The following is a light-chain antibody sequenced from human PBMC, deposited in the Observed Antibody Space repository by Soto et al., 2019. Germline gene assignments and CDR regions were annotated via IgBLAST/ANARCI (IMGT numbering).Light chain of an antibody. CDR2: GAS. Sequence: EIVVTQSSAILSVSPGETATLSCWASQNLNSDLAWYQQKPGQAPRLLIYGASTRATGIPARFSGSGSGTEFTLTIDSLQSEDSATYYCQQYKDWPLTFGGGTKVEIK. CDR3: QQYKDWPLT. V-gene: IGKV3-15*01. CDR1: QNLNSD. J-gene: IGKJ4*01.